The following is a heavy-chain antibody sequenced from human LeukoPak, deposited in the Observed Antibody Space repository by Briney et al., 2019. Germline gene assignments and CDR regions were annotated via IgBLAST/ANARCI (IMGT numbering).Heavy chain of an antibody. Sequence: GGSLRLSCAASGFTFSGYWMHWVRQAPGKGLVWVSRINGDGSSTSYADSVRGRFTISRDNAKNTLYLQMNSLRAEDTAVYYCATDSSGWFDYWGQGTLVTVSS. CDR2: INGDGSST. V-gene: IGHV3-74*01. D-gene: IGHD6-19*01. CDR3: ATDSSGWFDY. CDR1: GFTFSGYW. J-gene: IGHJ4*02.